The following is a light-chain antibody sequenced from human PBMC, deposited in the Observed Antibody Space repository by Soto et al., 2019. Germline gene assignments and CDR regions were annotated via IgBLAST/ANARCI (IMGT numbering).Light chain of an antibody. CDR3: QQYGGSPRT. V-gene: IGKV3-20*01. CDR1: QSVSSSF. J-gene: IGKJ4*01. CDR2: GAS. Sequence: DIVLTQSPGTLSLSPGERATLSCRASQSVSSSFLAWYQQKPGQAPRLLIYGASSRATGIPDRFSGSGSGTDFTLTISRLEPEDFAVYYCQQYGGSPRTFGGGTKVEIK.